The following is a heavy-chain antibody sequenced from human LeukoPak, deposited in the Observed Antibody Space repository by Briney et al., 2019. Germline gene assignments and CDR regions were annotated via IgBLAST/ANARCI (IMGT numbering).Heavy chain of an antibody. CDR2: RYYSGST. Sequence: SETLSLTCSVSGASISSSRYYWGWIRQPPGKGLEWIGNRYYSGSTYYNPSLKSRVTISVDTSKNQFSLKLSSVTAADTAVYYCARQDGYDFWSGYRQPYYFDYWGQGTLVTVSS. J-gene: IGHJ4*02. CDR1: GASISSSRYY. D-gene: IGHD3-3*01. V-gene: IGHV4-39*01. CDR3: ARQDGYDFWSGYRQPYYFDY.